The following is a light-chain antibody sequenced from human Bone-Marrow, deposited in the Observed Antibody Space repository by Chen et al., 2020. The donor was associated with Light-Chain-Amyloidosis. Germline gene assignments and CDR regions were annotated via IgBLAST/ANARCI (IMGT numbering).Light chain of an antibody. CDR1: SGSIATNY. CDR3: QSYQGSSQGV. Sequence: NFMLTQPHSVSESPGKTVIISCTRSSGSIATNYLQWYQQRPVSSPTTVIYEDEQIPSGVPDRFSGSSDRSANSATLTISGLKNEDEADYYCQSYQGSSQGVFGGGTKLTFL. V-gene: IGLV6-57*01. CDR2: EDE. J-gene: IGLJ3*02.